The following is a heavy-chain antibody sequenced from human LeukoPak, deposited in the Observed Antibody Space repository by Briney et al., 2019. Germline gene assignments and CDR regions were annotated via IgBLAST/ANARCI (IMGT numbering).Heavy chain of an antibody. Sequence: SETLSLTCAVYGGSFSGYYWSWIRQPPGKGLEWIGEINHSGSTNYNPSLKSRVTISVDTSKNQFSLKLSSVTAADTAVYYCARLNTAYDAFDIWGQGTMVTASS. J-gene: IGHJ3*02. CDR2: INHSGST. D-gene: IGHD5-18*01. V-gene: IGHV4-34*01. CDR3: ARLNTAYDAFDI. CDR1: GGSFSGYY.